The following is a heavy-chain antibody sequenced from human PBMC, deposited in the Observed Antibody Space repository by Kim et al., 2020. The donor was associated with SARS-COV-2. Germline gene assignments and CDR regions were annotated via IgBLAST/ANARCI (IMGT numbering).Heavy chain of an antibody. V-gene: IGHV1-69*01. D-gene: IGHD6-6*01. CDR3: AREHSSSSLGLGMDV. Sequence: KFQGRVTITADESTSTAYMELSSLRSEDTAVYYCAREHSSSSLGLGMDVWGQGTTVTVSS. J-gene: IGHJ6*02.